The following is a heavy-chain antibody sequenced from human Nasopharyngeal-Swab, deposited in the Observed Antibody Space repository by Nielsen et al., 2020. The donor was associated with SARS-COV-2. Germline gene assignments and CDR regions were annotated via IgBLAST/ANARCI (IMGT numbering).Heavy chain of an antibody. CDR3: AKGGAGYSGYDDY. CDR2: ISGSSRSM. Sequence: GGSLRLSCTASGFSLTTYVMNWVRQAPGKGLEWVSFISGSSRSMYYSDSVKGRFTVSRDNSKNTLYLQMNSLRAEDTAVYYCAKGGAGYSGYDDYWGQGTLVTVSS. J-gene: IGHJ4*02. D-gene: IGHD5-12*01. V-gene: IGHV3-21*04. CDR1: GFSLTTYV.